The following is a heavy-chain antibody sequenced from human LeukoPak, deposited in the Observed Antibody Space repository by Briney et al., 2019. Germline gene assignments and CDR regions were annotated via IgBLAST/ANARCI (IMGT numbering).Heavy chain of an antibody. CDR3: ASDILTDTYYFDY. CDR1: GFTFSSYA. J-gene: IGHJ4*02. CDR2: ISYDGSNK. Sequence: GGSLRLSCAASGFTFSSYAMHWVRQAPGKGLEWVAVISYDGSNKYYADSVKGRFTISRDNSKNTLYLQMNSLRAEDTAVYYCASDILTDTYYFDYWGQGTLVTVSS. V-gene: IGHV3-30-3*01. D-gene: IGHD7-27*01.